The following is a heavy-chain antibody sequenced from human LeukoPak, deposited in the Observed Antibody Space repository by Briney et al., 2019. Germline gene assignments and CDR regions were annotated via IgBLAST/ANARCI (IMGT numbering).Heavy chain of an antibody. J-gene: IGHJ6*02. CDR2: IIPKLGRV. V-gene: IGHV1-69*10. CDR3: AIRHCGGECHPTNYYYYGIHV. D-gene: IGHD2-21*01. CDR1: GDTVSNYG. Sequence: VASGKVSCKASGDTVSNYGISWLRQAPGQGLEWMGGIIPKLGRVNYAQKFQGRVMITAVESTNTVNMELNSLRSEDTAVYYCAIRHCGGECHPTNYYYYGIHVWGQGTTVTVSS.